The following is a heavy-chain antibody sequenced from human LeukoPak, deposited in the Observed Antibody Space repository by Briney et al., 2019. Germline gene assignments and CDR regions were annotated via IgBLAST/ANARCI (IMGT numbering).Heavy chain of an antibody. CDR3: AKGSYSSGWVPFDY. J-gene: IGHJ4*02. Sequence: GGSLRLSCAASGFTVSSNYMSWVRQGPGKGLECVSVISNDGDTYYADSVKGRFTISRDNSKNTLYLQMNSLRAEDTAVYYCAKGSYSSGWVPFDYWGQGTLVTVSS. D-gene: IGHD6-19*01. CDR1: GFTVSSNY. CDR2: ISNDGDT. V-gene: IGHV3-53*01.